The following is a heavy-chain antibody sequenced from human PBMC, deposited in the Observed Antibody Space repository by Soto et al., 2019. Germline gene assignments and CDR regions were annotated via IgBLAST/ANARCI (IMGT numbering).Heavy chain of an antibody. Sequence: ASVKVSCKASGYTFTSYGISWVRQAPGQGLEWMGWISAYNGNTNYAQKLQGRVTMTTDTSASTAYMELRSLRSDDTAVYYCARAVLRYFDLDVWGQGTTVTVSS. J-gene: IGHJ6*02. V-gene: IGHV1-18*04. CDR2: ISAYNGNT. CDR1: GYTFTSYG. D-gene: IGHD3-9*01. CDR3: ARAVLRYFDLDV.